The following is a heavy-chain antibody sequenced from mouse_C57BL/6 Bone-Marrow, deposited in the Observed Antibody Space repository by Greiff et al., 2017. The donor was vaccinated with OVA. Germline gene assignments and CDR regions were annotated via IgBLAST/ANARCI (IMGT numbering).Heavy chain of an antibody. CDR3: VVYYYGSSYDWYFDV. V-gene: IGHV1-22*01. CDR1: GYTFTDYN. Sequence: VQLQQSGPELVKPGASVKMSCKASGYTFTDYNMHWVKQSHGKSLEWIGYINPNNGGTSYNQKFKGKATLTVNKSSSTAYMELRSLTSVDSAVYYCVVYYYGSSYDWYFDVWGTGTTVTVSS. CDR2: INPNNGGT. D-gene: IGHD1-1*01. J-gene: IGHJ1*03.